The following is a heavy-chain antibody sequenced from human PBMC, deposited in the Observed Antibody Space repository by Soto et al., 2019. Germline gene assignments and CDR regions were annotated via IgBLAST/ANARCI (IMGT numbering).Heavy chain of an antibody. CDR2: ISAYNGNT. D-gene: IGHD6-19*01. CDR1: GYMFSTYM. V-gene: IGHV1-18*01. CDR3: ARGAVALGY. J-gene: IGHJ4*02. Sequence: QVQLVQSGAEVTKPGASVKVSCKASGYMFSTYMITWVRQAPGQGLEWMGWISAYNGNTYYAQKVQGRVTMTKDTSTSTAYMELRSLRSDDTAVYYCARGAVALGYWGQGTLVTVSS.